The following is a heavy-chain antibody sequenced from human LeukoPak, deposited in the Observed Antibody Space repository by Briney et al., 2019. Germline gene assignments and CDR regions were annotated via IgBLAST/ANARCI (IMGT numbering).Heavy chain of an antibody. CDR1: GFTFSDVW. V-gene: IGHV3-7*01. CDR2: IRQDGSEG. Sequence: GGSLRLSCEASGFTFSDVWMTWVRQAPGKGLEWVANIRQDGSEGNYVDSVKGRFTVSRDNAKNSLYLQLNNLRAEDTAVYYCAKDRIGQYGSGSYNYYYGMDVWGQGTTVTVSS. D-gene: IGHD3-10*01. J-gene: IGHJ6*02. CDR3: AKDRIGQYGSGSYNYYYGMDV.